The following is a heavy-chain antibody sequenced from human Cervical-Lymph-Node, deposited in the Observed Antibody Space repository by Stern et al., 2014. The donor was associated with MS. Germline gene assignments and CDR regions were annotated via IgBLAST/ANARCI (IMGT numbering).Heavy chain of an antibody. CDR1: GFTFSDHY. V-gene: IGHV3-72*01. Sequence: EVQLVQSGGGLVQPGGSLRLSCAASGFTFSDHYMDWVRQAPGKGLEWVGRVRYKANNYTTEYAASVKARFSVSRDDSKNSVYLQMNSLKSEDTAVYYCATTLGRGTGSHWGQGTLVTVSS. CDR3: ATTLGRGTGSH. J-gene: IGHJ4*02. D-gene: IGHD1-14*01. CDR2: VRYKANNYTT.